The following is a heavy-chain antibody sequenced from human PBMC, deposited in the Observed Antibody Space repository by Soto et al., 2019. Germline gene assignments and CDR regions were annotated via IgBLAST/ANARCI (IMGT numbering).Heavy chain of an antibody. Sequence: SETLSLTCTVSGGSISSGGYYWSWIRQHPGKGLEWIGYIYYSGSTYYNPSLKSRVTISVDTSKNQFSLKLSSVTAADTAVYYCARGRRIKFGGVIVSFPRWFDPWGQGTLVTVSS. CDR2: IYYSGST. CDR1: GGSISSGGYY. CDR3: ARGRRIKFGGVIVSFPRWFDP. J-gene: IGHJ5*02. D-gene: IGHD3-16*02. V-gene: IGHV4-31*03.